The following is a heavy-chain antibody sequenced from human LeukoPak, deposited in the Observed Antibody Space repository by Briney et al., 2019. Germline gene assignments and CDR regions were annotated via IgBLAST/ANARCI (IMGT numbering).Heavy chain of an antibody. V-gene: IGHV4-4*07. J-gene: IGHJ4*02. CDR3: ARWGGLRFELAYFDY. Sequence: SETLSLTCTVSGGSISSYYWSWIRQPAGKGLEWIGRIYTSGSTNYNPSLKSRVTMSVGTSKNQFSLKLSSVTAADTAVYYCARWGGLRFELAYFDYWGQGTLVTVSS. D-gene: IGHD3-3*01. CDR2: IYTSGST. CDR1: GGSISSYY.